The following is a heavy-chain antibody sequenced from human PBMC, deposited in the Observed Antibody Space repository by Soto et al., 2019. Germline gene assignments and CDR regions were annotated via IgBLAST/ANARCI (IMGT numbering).Heavy chain of an antibody. J-gene: IGHJ4*02. Sequence: SETLSLTCAVYGGSFSGYYWSWIRQPPGKGLEWIGEINHSGSTNYNPSLKSRVTISVDTSKNQFSLKLSSVTAADTSVYYCARHLKAVAAAMAYWGQGIPVTVSS. V-gene: IGHV4-34*01. D-gene: IGHD6-19*01. CDR3: ARHLKAVAAAMAY. CDR2: INHSGST. CDR1: GGSFSGYY.